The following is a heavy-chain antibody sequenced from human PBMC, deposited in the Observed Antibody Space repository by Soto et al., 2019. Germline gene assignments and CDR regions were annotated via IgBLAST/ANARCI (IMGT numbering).Heavy chain of an antibody. J-gene: IGHJ5*02. CDR1: GASISGFY. Sequence: SETLSLTCTVSGASISGFYWSCIRKSAGKGLEWIGLIYATGTTDYNPSLKTRVMMSVDTSKKQFSPKLRSVTAADTAVYYCVRDGTKTLRAWFDPWGQGIWVTVS. CDR2: IYATGTT. V-gene: IGHV4-4*07. D-gene: IGHD1-1*01. CDR3: VRDGTKTLRAWFDP.